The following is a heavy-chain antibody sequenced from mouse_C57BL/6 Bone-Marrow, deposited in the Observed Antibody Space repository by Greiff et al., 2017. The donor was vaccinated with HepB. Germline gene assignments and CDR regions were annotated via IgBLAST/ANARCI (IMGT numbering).Heavy chain of an antibody. D-gene: IGHD3-2*02. V-gene: IGHV3-6*01. Sequence: EVQLQESGPGLVKPSQSLSLTCSVTGYSITSGYYWNWIRQFPGNKLEWMGYISYDGSNNYNPSLKNRISITRDTSKNQFFLKLNSVTTEDTATYYCARERENSSGSFAYWGQGTLVTVSA. CDR1: GYSITSGYY. CDR2: ISYDGSN. CDR3: ARERENSSGSFAY. J-gene: IGHJ3*01.